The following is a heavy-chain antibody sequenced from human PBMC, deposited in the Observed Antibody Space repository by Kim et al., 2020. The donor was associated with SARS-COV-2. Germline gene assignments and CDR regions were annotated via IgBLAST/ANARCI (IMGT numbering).Heavy chain of an antibody. D-gene: IGHD3-22*01. CDR3: ARDPTMIVRDGNINWFDP. V-gene: IGHV3-21*01. J-gene: IGHJ5*02. Sequence: GGSLRLSCAASGFTFSSYSMNWVRQAPGKGLEWVSSISSSSSYIYYADSVKGRFTISRDNAKNSLYLQMNSLRAEDTAVYYCARDPTMIVRDGNINWFDPWGQGTLVTVSS. CDR1: GFTFSSYS. CDR2: ISSSSSYI.